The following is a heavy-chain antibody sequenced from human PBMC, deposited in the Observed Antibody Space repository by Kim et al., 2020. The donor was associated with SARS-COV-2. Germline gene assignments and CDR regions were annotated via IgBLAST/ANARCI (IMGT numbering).Heavy chain of an antibody. J-gene: IGHJ4*02. D-gene: IGHD3-22*01. Sequence: PNSPVTISVEASKNQFSLKLSSVTAADTAVYYCARGRAYYDSSGYYFDYWGQGTLVTVSS. CDR3: ARGRAYYDSSGYYFDY. V-gene: IGHV4-31*01.